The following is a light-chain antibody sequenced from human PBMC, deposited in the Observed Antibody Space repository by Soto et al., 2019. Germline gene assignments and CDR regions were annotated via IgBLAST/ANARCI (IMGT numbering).Light chain of an antibody. CDR2: SAS. CDR3: QQLNNYPLT. Sequence: DIQLTQSPSFVSASVGDRVTITCRASQDIGNFLAWYQQKPGKAPKLLIYSASTLQSGDPSRFSGSGSAAEFSLTISSLQPEDFAAYFCQQLNNYPLTVGGGTKVEL. J-gene: IGKJ4*01. CDR1: QDIGNF. V-gene: IGKV1-9*01.